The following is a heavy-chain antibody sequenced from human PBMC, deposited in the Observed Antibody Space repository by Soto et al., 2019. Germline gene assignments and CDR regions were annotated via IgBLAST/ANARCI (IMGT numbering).Heavy chain of an antibody. CDR3: AKDRGSGNYGVLKDFES. CDR2: MSGSGAKT. D-gene: IGHD1-26*01. J-gene: IGHJ4*02. V-gene: IGHV3-23*01. Sequence: EVQLLESGGGLVQPGGSLRLSCESSGFTFAGYAFNWVRQAPGKGLEWVSAMSGSGAKTVYADSVKGRFTISRDNSKNTVYLQMNSLRGDDTAIYFCAKDRGSGNYGVLKDFESWGQGTLVTVSS. CDR1: GFTFAGYA.